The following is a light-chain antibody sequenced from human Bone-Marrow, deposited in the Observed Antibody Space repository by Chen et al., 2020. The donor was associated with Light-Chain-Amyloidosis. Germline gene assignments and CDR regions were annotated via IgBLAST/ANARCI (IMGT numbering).Light chain of an antibody. CDR1: NIGSTR. CDR3: QVWERSSDRPV. CDR2: DDS. J-gene: IGLJ3*02. V-gene: IGLV3-21*02. Sequence: SYVLTQPSSVSVAPGQTATIACGGNNIGSTRVHWYQQTPGQAPLLVGYDDSDRPSGIPERLAGSNSGNTATMTISRVEAGDDADYYCQVWERSSDRPVFGGVPKLTVL.